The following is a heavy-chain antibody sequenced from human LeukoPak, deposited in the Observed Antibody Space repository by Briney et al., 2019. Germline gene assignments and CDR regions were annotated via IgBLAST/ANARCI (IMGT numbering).Heavy chain of an antibody. V-gene: IGHV3-66*01. CDR3: ARAIRGYSYLGYFDY. CDR2: IYSGDTT. Sequence: PGGSLRLSCAASGFTFSSYAMSWVRQAPGKGLEWVSVIYSGDTTYYADSVRGRFTISRDNSKNTLYLQMNSLRAEDTAVYYCARAIRGYSYLGYFDYWGQGTLVTVSS. CDR1: GFTFSSYA. D-gene: IGHD5-18*01. J-gene: IGHJ4*02.